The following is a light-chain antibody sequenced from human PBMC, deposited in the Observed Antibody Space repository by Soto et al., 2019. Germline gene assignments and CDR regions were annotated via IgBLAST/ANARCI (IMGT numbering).Light chain of an antibody. Sequence: DIQMTQFPSTLSASVEDRVTITCRASQTTNTWLAWYQQKPGTAPKLLIYDASSLEGGVPSRFSASGSGTESTLPISSLQPDDLETYYCQQYISYPYTFGKGTK. V-gene: IGKV1-5*01. CDR3: QQYISYPYT. CDR2: DAS. J-gene: IGKJ2*01. CDR1: QTTNTW.